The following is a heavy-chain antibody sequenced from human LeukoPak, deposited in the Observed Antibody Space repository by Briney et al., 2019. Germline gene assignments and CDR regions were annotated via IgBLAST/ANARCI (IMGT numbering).Heavy chain of an antibody. D-gene: IGHD6-13*01. V-gene: IGHV3-23*01. CDR1: GFTFSSYA. J-gene: IGHJ4*02. Sequence: GGSLRLSCAASGFTFSSYAMSWVRKAPGKGLEWVSAISGSGDSTYYGDSVKGRLTISRDNSKNTLYLQMNSLRAEDTAVYYCAKTRPLDSSSWSHGDYWGQGTLVTVSS. CDR2: ISGSGDST. CDR3: AKTRPLDSSSWSHGDY.